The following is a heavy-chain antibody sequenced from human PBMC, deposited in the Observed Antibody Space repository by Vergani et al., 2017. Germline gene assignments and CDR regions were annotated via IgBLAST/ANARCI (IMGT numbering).Heavy chain of an antibody. Sequence: QVRLQESGPGLVKPSETLSLTCSVSGGSMSGYYWSWIRQPPGKELEWIGYMYNSGSTNYNPSLETRVTISGDTSKNQFSLELNSVTAADTAVYYCGRVADFYGLGSRLLDLWGQGILVTVSS. CDR2: MYNSGST. D-gene: IGHD3-10*01. J-gene: IGHJ5*02. CDR1: GGSMSGYY. V-gene: IGHV4-59*01. CDR3: GRVADFYGLGSRLLDL.